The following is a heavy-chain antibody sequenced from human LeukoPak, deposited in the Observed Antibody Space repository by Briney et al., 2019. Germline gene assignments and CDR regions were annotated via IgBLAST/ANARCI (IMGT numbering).Heavy chain of an antibody. CDR1: GFTFSNHW. CDR3: ARGPGSSGGAYVGDY. CDR2: VDGGGSST. Sequence: AGGSLRLSCAASGFTFSNHWMHWVRQVPGKGPVWVSRVDGGGSSTSYEDSVKGRFSISRDNAKSTLYLQMNSLIVEDTAVYYCARGPGSSGGAYVGDYWGHGTLVTVSS. J-gene: IGHJ4*01. V-gene: IGHV3-74*01. D-gene: IGHD6-19*01.